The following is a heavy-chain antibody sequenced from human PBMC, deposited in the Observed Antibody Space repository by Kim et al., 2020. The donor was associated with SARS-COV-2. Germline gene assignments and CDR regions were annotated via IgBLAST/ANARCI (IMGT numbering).Heavy chain of an antibody. V-gene: IGHV3-48*03. CDR3: ASRAAGIATRPFDY. CDR1: GFTFSSYE. CDR2: ISISGTTI. J-gene: IGHJ4*02. D-gene: IGHD6-6*01. Sequence: GGSLRLSCAASGFTFSSYEMNWVRQAPGKGLEWVSYISISGTTIYYADSVKGRFTISRDNAKNSLYLQMNSLRAEDTAVYYCASRAAGIATRPFDYWGQGTLGTVSS.